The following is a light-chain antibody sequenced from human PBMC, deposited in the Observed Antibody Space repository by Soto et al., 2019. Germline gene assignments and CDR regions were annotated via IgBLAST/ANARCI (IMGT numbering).Light chain of an antibody. CDR1: QNVGNN. J-gene: IGKJ1*01. V-gene: IGKV3-15*01. CDR2: GAS. Sequence: EIVMTQSPATLSVSPGERATLSCRASQNVGNNLVWYQQKPGQAPRLLIYGASTRAAGIPDRFSGSGSGTEFTLTISGLQSDDFAVYYCQKFNNWPPWTFGQGTKVEIK. CDR3: QKFNNWPPWT.